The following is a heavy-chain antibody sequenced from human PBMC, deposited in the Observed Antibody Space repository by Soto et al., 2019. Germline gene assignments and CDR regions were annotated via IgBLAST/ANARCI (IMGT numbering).Heavy chain of an antibody. V-gene: IGHV1-69*08. D-gene: IGHD2-8*01. J-gene: IGHJ4*02. CDR1: GGTFSSYT. CDR3: ARDVGYCTNGVCYGY. CDR2: IIPILGIA. Sequence: QVQLVQSGAEVKKPGSSVKVSCKASGGTFSSYTISWVRQAPGQGLEWMGRIIPILGIANYAQKFQGRVKITADKSTSRAYMELSSLRSEDTAVYYCARDVGYCTNGVCYGYWGQGTLVTVSS.